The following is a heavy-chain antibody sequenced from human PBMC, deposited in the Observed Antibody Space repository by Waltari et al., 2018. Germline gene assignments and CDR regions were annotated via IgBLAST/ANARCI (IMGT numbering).Heavy chain of an antibody. Sequence: QVTLRESGPALVKPTQTLTLTCTFSGFSLSTSGMCVSWIRQPPGKALEWLARIDWDDDKYYSTSLKTRLTISKDTSKNQVVLTMTNMDPVDTATYYCARIAYCYGSGSYFDYWGQGTLVTVSS. J-gene: IGHJ4*02. CDR3: ARIAYCYGSGSYFDY. CDR1: GFSLSTSGMC. V-gene: IGHV2-70*15. CDR2: IDWDDDK. D-gene: IGHD3-10*01.